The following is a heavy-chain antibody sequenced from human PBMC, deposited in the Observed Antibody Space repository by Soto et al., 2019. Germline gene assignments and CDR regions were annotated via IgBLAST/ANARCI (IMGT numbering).Heavy chain of an antibody. V-gene: IGHV1-8*01. CDR1: GYTFTSYD. Sequence: GVSVKASCKASGYTFTSYDLTWARQATGQGLEWMGWMKPNSGNTGYAQKFQGRVTMTRNTSISTAYMELSSLRSEDTAVYYCARAWYGDYDLSLSYYYYYMDVWGKGTTVTVSS. D-gene: IGHD4-17*01. CDR3: ARAWYGDYDLSLSYYYYYMDV. CDR2: MKPNSGNT. J-gene: IGHJ6*03.